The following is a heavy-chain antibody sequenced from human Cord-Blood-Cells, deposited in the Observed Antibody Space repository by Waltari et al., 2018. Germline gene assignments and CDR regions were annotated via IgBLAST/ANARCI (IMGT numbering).Heavy chain of an antibody. CDR2: INVGNGNT. CDR3: ARGATTVTTAGYFQH. J-gene: IGHJ1*01. CDR1: GYTFTSYA. D-gene: IGHD4-17*01. Sequence: QVQLVQSGAEVKKPGASVKVSCKASGYTFTSYAMHWVRQAPGQRLEWMGWINVGNGNTKYSQKFQGRVTITRDTSASTAYMELSSLRSEDTAVYYCARGATTVTTAGYFQHWGQGTLVTVSS. V-gene: IGHV1-3*01.